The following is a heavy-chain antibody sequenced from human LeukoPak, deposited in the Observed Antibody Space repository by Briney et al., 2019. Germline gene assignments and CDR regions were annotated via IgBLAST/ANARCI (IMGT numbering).Heavy chain of an antibody. CDR3: ARYSSTSNYYYGMDV. CDR2: IWYDGSSE. D-gene: IGHD6-19*01. V-gene: IGHV3-33*01. CDR1: GFTFTSYG. J-gene: IGHJ6*02. Sequence: PGRSLSLSCAASGFTFTSYGMHWVRQAPGKGLEWVAVIWYDGSSEYYADSVKGRFTISRDNSINTLYLQMNSLGVGDTAVYYCARYSSTSNYYYGMDVWGQGTTVTVSS.